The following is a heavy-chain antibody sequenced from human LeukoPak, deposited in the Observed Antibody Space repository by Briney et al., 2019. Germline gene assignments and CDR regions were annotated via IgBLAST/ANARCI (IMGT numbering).Heavy chain of an antibody. CDR1: GGSFSGYY. D-gene: IGHD3-22*01. V-gene: IGHV4-34*01. J-gene: IGHJ5*02. CDR3: ARATYYYDSSGYYPLNWFDP. Sequence: SETLSLTCAVYGGSFSGYYWSWIRQPPGKGLEWIGEINHSGSTDYNPSLKSRVTISVDTSENQFSLKLSSVTAADTAVYYCARATYYYDSSGYYPLNWFDPWGQGTLVTVSS. CDR2: INHSGST.